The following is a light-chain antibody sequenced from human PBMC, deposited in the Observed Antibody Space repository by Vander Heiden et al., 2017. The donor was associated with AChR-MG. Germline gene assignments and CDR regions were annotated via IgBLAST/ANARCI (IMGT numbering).Light chain of an antibody. J-gene: IGLJ3*02. CDR2: GPD. Sequence: QSVLTQPPSASGTPGQRVTISCSGRYSNIGGNYVYWYQQLPGTAPKLLAYGPDLRPSGVPDRFSGSKSGTSASLAISGLRSEDEADYYCAAWDGGLNGWVFGGGTRLTVL. V-gene: IGLV1-47*02. CDR3: AAWDGGLNGWV. CDR1: YSNIGGNY.